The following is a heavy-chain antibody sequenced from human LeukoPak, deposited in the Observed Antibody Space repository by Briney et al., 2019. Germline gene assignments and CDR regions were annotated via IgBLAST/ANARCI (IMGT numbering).Heavy chain of an antibody. CDR3: ARGGDYVSYYYYGMDV. CDR1: GGTFSSYA. CDR2: IIPIFGTA. Sequence: SVKVSCKASGGTFSSYAISWVRQAPGQGLEWMGGIIPIFGTANYAQKFQGRVTTTADESTSTAYMELSSLRSEDTAVYYCARGGDYVSYYYYGMDVWGQGTTVTVSS. D-gene: IGHD4-17*01. V-gene: IGHV1-69*01. J-gene: IGHJ6*02.